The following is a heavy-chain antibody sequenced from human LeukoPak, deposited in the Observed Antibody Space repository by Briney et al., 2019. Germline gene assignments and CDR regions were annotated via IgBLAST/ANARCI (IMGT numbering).Heavy chain of an antibody. V-gene: IGHV3-30*04. Sequence: GGSLRLSCAASGFTFSSYAMHWVRQAPGKGLEWVAVISYDGSNKYYADSVKGRFTISRDNSKNTLYLQMNSLRAEDTAVYYCARRRATIDYWGQGTLVTVSS. D-gene: IGHD1-14*01. CDR2: ISYDGSNK. CDR3: ARRRATIDY. CDR1: GFTFSSYA. J-gene: IGHJ4*02.